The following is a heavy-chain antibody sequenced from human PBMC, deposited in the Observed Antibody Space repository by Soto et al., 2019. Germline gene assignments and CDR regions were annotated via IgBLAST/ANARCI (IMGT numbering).Heavy chain of an antibody. V-gene: IGHV4-39*01. CDR1: GGSISSSSYY. CDR3: ARSSSYYDFWSGYSWASWFDP. CDR2: IYYSGST. D-gene: IGHD3-3*01. J-gene: IGHJ5*02. Sequence: SETLSLTCTVSGGSISSSSYYWGWIRQPPGKGLEWIGSIYYSGSTYYNPSLKSRVTISVDTSKNQFSLKLSSVTAADTAVYYCARSSSYYDFWSGYSWASWFDPWGQGTLVTVSS.